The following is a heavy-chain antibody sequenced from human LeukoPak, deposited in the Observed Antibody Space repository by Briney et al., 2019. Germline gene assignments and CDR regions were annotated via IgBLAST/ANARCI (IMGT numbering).Heavy chain of an antibody. CDR3: ARRRDSGSLQHSDY. J-gene: IGHJ4*02. CDR2: INHSGST. V-gene: IGHV4-34*01. Sequence: SETLSLTCAVYGGSFSGYYWSWIRQPPGKGLEWIGEINHSGSTNYNPSLKSRVTISVDTSKNQFSLKLSSVTAADTAVYYCARRRDSGSLQHSDYWGQGTLVTVSS. D-gene: IGHD1-26*01. CDR1: GGSFSGYY.